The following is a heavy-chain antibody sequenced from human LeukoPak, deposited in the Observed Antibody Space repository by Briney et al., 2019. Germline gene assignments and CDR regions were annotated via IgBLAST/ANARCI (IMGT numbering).Heavy chain of an antibody. V-gene: IGHV1-8*03. CDR3: ARTYSSVWDYYYYMDV. D-gene: IGHD6-19*01. CDR2: MNPNSGNT. J-gene: IGHJ6*03. CDR1: GYTFTSYD. Sequence: GASVKVSCKASGYTFTSYDINWVRQATGQGLEWMGWMNPNSGNTGYAQKFQGRVTITRNTSISTAYMELSSLRSEDTAVYYCARTYSSVWDYYYYMDVWGKGTTVTVSS.